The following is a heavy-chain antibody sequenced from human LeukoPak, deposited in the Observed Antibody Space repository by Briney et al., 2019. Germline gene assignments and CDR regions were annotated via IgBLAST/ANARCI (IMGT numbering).Heavy chain of an antibody. Sequence: GASVKVSCKASGGTFSSYAISWVRQAPGQGLEWMGGIIPIFGTANYAQKFQGRLTITTDESTSTAYMELSSLRSEDTAVYYCASSGIAVAGLDYWGQGTLVTVSS. D-gene: IGHD6-19*01. J-gene: IGHJ4*02. V-gene: IGHV1-69*05. CDR1: GGTFSSYA. CDR2: IIPIFGTA. CDR3: ASSGIAVAGLDY.